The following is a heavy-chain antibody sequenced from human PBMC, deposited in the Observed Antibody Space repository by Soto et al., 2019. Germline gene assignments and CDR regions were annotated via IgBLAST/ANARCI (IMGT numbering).Heavy chain of an antibody. D-gene: IGHD6-13*01. CDR1: GYTFTSYG. Sequence: ASVKVSCKASGYTFTSYGISWVRQAPGQRLEWMGWINAGIGDTQYSQKFQGRVTITRDTSASTAYMELSSLRSEDTAVYYCARDRGPQYSSSWYLSAFDIWGQGTMVTVSS. CDR3: ARDRGPQYSSSWYLSAFDI. V-gene: IGHV1-3*01. CDR2: INAGIGDT. J-gene: IGHJ3*02.